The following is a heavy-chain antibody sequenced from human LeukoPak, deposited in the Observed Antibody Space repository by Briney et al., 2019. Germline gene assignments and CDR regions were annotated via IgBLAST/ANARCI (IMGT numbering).Heavy chain of an antibody. CDR2: INHSGST. Sequence: SETLSLTCAVYGGSFSGYYWSWILRPPGKGLEWIGEINHSGSTNYNPSLKSRVAISVDTSKNQFSLKLSSVTAADTAVYYCARGPWDYVGVYDYWGQGTLVTVSS. J-gene: IGHJ4*02. CDR3: ARGPWDYVGVYDY. D-gene: IGHD4-17*01. CDR1: GGSFSGYY. V-gene: IGHV4-34*01.